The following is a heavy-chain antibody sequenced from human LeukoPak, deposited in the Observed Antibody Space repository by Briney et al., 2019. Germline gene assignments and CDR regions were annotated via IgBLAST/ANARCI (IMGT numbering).Heavy chain of an antibody. CDR1: GGSISSSSYY. Sequence: SETLSLTCTVSGGSISSSSYYWGWIRQPPGKGLEWIGSIYYSGSTYYNPSLKSRVTISVDTSKNQFSLKLSSVTAADTAVYYCARGGTALDYWGQGTLVTVSS. D-gene: IGHD6-25*01. CDR3: ARGGTALDY. V-gene: IGHV4-39*07. CDR2: IYYSGST. J-gene: IGHJ4*02.